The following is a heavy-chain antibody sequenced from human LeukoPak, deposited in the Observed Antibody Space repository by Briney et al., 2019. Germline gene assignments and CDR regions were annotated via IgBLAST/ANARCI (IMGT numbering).Heavy chain of an antibody. CDR3: ARRVLLYDILTAYSRYYYYYMDV. CDR2: MNPESGNS. J-gene: IGHJ6*03. CDR1: GYTFTGYY. D-gene: IGHD3-9*01. Sequence: VASVKVSCKASGYTFTGYYMHWVRQAPGQGLEWMGWMNPESGNSGYAQKFQGRVTMTRNTSISTAYMELSSLRSEDTAVYYCARRVLLYDILTAYSRYYYYYMDVWGRGTTVTISS. V-gene: IGHV1-8*02.